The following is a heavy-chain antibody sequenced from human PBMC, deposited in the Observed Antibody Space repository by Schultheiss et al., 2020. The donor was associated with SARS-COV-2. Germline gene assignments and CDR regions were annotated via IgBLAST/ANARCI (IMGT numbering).Heavy chain of an antibody. CDR3: ASSDTAMIFYGMDV. CDR1: GYTLTELS. J-gene: IGHJ6*02. CDR2: INPNSGGT. V-gene: IGHV1-2*02. D-gene: IGHD5-18*01. Sequence: ASVKVSCKVSGYTLTELSMHWVRQAPGQGLEWMGWINPNSGGTNYAQKFQGRVTMTRDTSISTAYMELSRLRSDDTAVYYCASSDTAMIFYGMDVWGQGTTVTVSS.